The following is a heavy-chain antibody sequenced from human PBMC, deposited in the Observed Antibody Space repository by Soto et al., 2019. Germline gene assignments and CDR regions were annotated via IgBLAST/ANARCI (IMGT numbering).Heavy chain of an antibody. CDR1: GFTFSSYA. CDR3: ARDLEILWFGETPAFGDYYYGMDV. CDR2: ISYDGSNK. J-gene: IGHJ6*02. D-gene: IGHD3-10*01. V-gene: IGHV3-30-3*01. Sequence: GGSLRLSCAASGFTFSSYAMHWVRQAPGKGLEWVAVISYDGSNKYYADSVKGRFTISRDNSKNTLYLQMNSLRAEDTAVYYCARDLEILWFGETPAFGDYYYGMDVWGQGTTVTVSS.